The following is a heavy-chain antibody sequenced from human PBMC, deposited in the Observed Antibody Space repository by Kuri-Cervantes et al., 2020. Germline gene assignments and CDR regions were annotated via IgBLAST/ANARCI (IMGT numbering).Heavy chain of an antibody. J-gene: IGHJ3*02. CDR3: ARAQTLLWLDPAFDI. D-gene: IGHD3-10*01. CDR1: GFTFSSYE. V-gene: IGHV3-48*03. Sequence: LKISCAASGFTFSSYEMNWVRQAPGKGLEWVSYISSSGSTIYYADSVKGRFTISRDNAKNSLYLQMNSLRAEGTAVYYCARAQTLLWLDPAFDIWGQGTMVTVSS. CDR2: ISSSGSTI.